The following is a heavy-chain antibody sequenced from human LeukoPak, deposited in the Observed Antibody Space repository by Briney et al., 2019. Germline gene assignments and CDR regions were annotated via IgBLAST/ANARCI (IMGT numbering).Heavy chain of an antibody. V-gene: IGHV3-53*04. CDR2: IYSGGST. D-gene: IGHD3-10*01. J-gene: IGHJ6*02. Sequence: GSLRLSCAASGFTVSSNYMSWVRQAPGKGLEWVSVIYSGGSTYYADSVKGRFTISRHNSKNTLYLQMNSLRAEDTAVYYCARYYGSGSYYYYYYGMDVWGQGTTVTVSS. CDR1: GFTVSSNY. CDR3: ARYYGSGSYYYYYYGMDV.